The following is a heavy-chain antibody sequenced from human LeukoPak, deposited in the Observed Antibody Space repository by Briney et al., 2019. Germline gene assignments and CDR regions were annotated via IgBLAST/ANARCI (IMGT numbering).Heavy chain of an antibody. CDR3: ARYFSGKTLDY. V-gene: IGHV4-59*01. J-gene: IGHJ4*02. D-gene: IGHD1-26*01. Sequence: KPSENLSLTCTGSGGSISSNHWSWIRQLPGKVLYWIGDIYYTGSTNYNPSLKSRVTISVDTSKNQFSLKLSSVAAADTAVYYCARYFSGKTLDYWGQGTLVTASS. CDR1: GGSISSNH. CDR2: IYYTGST.